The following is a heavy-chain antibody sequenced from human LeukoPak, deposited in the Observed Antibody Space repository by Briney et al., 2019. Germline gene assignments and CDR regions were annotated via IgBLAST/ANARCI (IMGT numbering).Heavy chain of an antibody. V-gene: IGHV1-8*01. Sequence: ASVKVSCKASGCTFTSYDINWVRQATGQGLEWMGWMNPNSGNTGYAQKFQGRVTMTRNTSISTAYMELSSLRSEDTAVYYCVTIWFGELSRSGIDPWGQGTLVTVSS. CDR1: GCTFTSYD. J-gene: IGHJ5*02. CDR2: MNPNSGNT. CDR3: VTIWFGELSRSGIDP. D-gene: IGHD3-10*01.